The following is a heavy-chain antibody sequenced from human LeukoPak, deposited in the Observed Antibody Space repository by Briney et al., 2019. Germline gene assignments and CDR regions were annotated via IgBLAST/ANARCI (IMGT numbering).Heavy chain of an antibody. D-gene: IGHD3-10*01. CDR2: ISSSSSYI. CDR1: GFSFSNYW. V-gene: IGHV3-21*01. J-gene: IGHJ4*02. CDR3: ARVLWFGELDDFDY. Sequence: PGGSLRLSCAASGFSFSNYWMHWVRQAPGKGLEWVSSISSSSSYIYYADSVKGRFTISRVNAKNSLYLQMNSLRAEDTAVYYCARVLWFGELDDFDYWGQGTLVTVSS.